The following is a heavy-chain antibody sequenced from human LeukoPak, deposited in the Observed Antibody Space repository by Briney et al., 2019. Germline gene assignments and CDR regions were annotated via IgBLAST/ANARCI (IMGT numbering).Heavy chain of an antibody. V-gene: IGHV3-74*01. CDR3: ASESSDILRGGFEY. D-gene: IGHD3-9*01. CDR2: ISTDGTST. CDR1: GFSFSKYW. J-gene: IGHJ4*02. Sequence: GGSLRLSCADSGFSFSKYWMHWVRQAPGKGLVWVSRISTDGTSTTYADLVKGRFTISRDNAKNTLYLQMNSLRAEDTAVYYCASESSDILRGGFEYWGQGVPVTVSS.